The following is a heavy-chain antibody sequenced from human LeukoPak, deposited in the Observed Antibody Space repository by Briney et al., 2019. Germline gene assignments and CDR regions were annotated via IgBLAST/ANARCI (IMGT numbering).Heavy chain of an antibody. CDR2: ISGSGTST. J-gene: IGHJ4*02. V-gene: IGHV3-23*01. Sequence: PGGSLRLSCAASGFSIRLYVMSWVRQAPGKGLEWVSDISGSGTSTHYADSVKGRFTISRDNSKNTLYLQMNSLRAEDTAIYYCAKDLRLDCSTTSCYLLDYWGQGTLVTVSS. CDR1: GFSIRLYV. CDR3: AKDLRLDCSTTSCYLLDY. D-gene: IGHD2-2*01.